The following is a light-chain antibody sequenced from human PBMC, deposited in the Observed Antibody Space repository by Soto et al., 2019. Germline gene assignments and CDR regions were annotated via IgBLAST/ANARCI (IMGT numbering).Light chain of an antibody. Sequence: DTQMTQSPSTLSGSVGDRVTITCRASQSVSTWLAWYQQKPGKAPQVLISMASTLESGVPSRFSGSRSGTDFTLTISSLEPEDFAVYYCQQRSNWPITFGQGTRLEIK. J-gene: IGKJ5*01. CDR2: MAS. CDR1: QSVSTW. CDR3: QQRSNWPIT. V-gene: IGKV1-5*03.